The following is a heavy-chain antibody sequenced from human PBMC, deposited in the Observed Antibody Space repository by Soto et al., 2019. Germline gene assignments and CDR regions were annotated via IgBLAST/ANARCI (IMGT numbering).Heavy chain of an antibody. V-gene: IGHV3-23*01. D-gene: IGHD5-18*01. CDR1: GFTFSSYA. CDR3: AKLGYSYGTLGDNYYYGMDV. J-gene: IGHJ6*02. CDR2: ISGSGGST. Sequence: PGGSLRLSCAASGFTFSSYAMSWVRQAPGKGLEWVSAISGSGGSTYYADSVKGRFTISRDNSKNTLYLQMNSLRAEDTAVYYSAKLGYSYGTLGDNYYYGMDVWGQGTTVTVSS.